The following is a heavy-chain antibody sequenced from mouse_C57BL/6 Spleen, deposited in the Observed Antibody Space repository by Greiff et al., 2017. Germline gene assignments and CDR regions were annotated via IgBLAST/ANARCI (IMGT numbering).Heavy chain of an antibody. V-gene: IGHV1-81*01. Sequence: VQRVESGAELARPGASVKLSCKASGYTFTSYGISWVKQRTGQGLELIGEFYPRSGNTYYNEKFKGKATLTADKSSSTAYMELRSLTSEDSAVYFCASSYDYDGFAYWGQGTLVTVSA. CDR3: ASSYDYDGFAY. CDR2: FYPRSGNT. J-gene: IGHJ3*01. CDR1: GYTFTSYG. D-gene: IGHD2-4*01.